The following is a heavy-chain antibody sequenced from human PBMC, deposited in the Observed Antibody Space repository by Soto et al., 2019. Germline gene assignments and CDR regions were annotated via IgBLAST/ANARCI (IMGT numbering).Heavy chain of an antibody. Sequence: GGSLRLSCASSGFTFGTYGMHWVRQAPGKGLEWVAVISNDGSNKYYADSVKGRFTISRDNSKNTLYLQMDSLRAEDTAVYYCAKDPGIGQVADTNYYYYGMDVWGQGTTVTVSS. CDR1: GFTFGTYG. CDR3: AKDPGIGQVADTNYYYYGMDV. CDR2: ISNDGSNK. D-gene: IGHD2-15*01. V-gene: IGHV3-30*18. J-gene: IGHJ6*02.